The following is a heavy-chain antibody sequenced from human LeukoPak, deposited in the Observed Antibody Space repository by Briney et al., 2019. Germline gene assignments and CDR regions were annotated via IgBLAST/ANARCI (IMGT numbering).Heavy chain of an antibody. D-gene: IGHD3-10*01. Sequence: PGGSLRLSCEASGFSFSTYNMNWVRQAPGQRLEWISSITSSSRYVFYADSVRGRFTISRDNTKNSLYLQMNSLRAEDTAVYYCAREYYGSGSYLDYWGQGTLVTVSS. CDR1: GFSFSTYN. CDR3: AREYYGSGSYLDY. V-gene: IGHV3-21*01. J-gene: IGHJ4*02. CDR2: ITSSSRYV.